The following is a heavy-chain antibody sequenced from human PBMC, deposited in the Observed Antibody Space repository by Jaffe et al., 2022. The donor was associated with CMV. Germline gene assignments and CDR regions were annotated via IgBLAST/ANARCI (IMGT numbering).Heavy chain of an antibody. V-gene: IGHV3-21*01. Sequence: EVQLVESGGGLVKPGGSLRLSCAASGFTFSSYSMNWVRQAPGKGLEWVSSISSSSSYIYYADSVKGRFTISRDNAKNSLYLQMNSLRAEDTAVYYCARDLAYCGGDCYAPANYYYYYMDVWGKGTTVTVSS. D-gene: IGHD2-21*02. CDR2: ISSSSSYI. CDR3: ARDLAYCGGDCYAPANYYYYYMDV. J-gene: IGHJ6*03. CDR1: GFTFSSYS.